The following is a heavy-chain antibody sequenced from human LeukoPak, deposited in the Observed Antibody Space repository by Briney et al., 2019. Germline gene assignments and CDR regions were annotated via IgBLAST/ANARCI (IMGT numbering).Heavy chain of an antibody. CDR3: ARTQYNYGDRYFDY. CDR1: GYTFTGYY. CDR2: INPSGGST. J-gene: IGHJ4*02. D-gene: IGHD3-10*01. V-gene: IGHV1-46*01. Sequence: ASVKVSCKASGYTFTGYYKHWVRQAPGQGLEWMGIINPSGGSTDYAQKFQGRVSMTRDTSTSTVYMELRSLRSEDTAVYYCARTQYNYGDRYFDYWGQGTLVTVSS.